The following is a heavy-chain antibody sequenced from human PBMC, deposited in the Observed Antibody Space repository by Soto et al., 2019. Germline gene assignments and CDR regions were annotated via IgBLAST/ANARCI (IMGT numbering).Heavy chain of an antibody. CDR1: GGSISSYY. Sequence: PSETLSLTCTVSGGSISSYYWSWIRQPPGKGLEWIGYIYYSGSTNYNPSLKSRVTISVDTSKNQFSLKLSSVTAADTAVYYCACFFSGGYGYGFYYYGMDVWGQGTTVTVSS. J-gene: IGHJ6*02. V-gene: IGHV4-59*08. D-gene: IGHD5-18*01. CDR2: IYYSGST. CDR3: ACFFSGGYGYGFYYYGMDV.